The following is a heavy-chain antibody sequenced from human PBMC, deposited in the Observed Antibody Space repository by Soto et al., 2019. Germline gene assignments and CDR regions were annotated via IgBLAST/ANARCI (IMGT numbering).Heavy chain of an antibody. CDR3: AKDSLKNVYGDSLDY. CDR2: ISGSGGST. V-gene: IGHV3-23*01. Sequence: EVQLLESGGGLVQPGGSLRLSCAAAGCTFSSYAMSWVRQAPGKGLEWVSAISGSGGSTYYADSVKGRFTISRDNSKNTLYLQMNSLRAEDTAVYYCAKDSLKNVYGDSLDYWGQGTLVTVSS. D-gene: IGHD4-17*01. J-gene: IGHJ4*02. CDR1: GCTFSSYA.